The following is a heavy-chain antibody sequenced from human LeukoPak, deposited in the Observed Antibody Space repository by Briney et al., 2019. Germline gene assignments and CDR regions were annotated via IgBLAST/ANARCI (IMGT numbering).Heavy chain of an antibody. J-gene: IGHJ4*02. Sequence: GGSLRLSCGASGFSLSSFGMHCLRQAPGKGLEWVAIIWYDGSEKYYSDSVKGRFTISRDNSKNTLYLQMNSLRVEDTAVYYCAKDWGTTGTTGWLFDYWGQGTLVRVSS. V-gene: IGHV3-33*06. D-gene: IGHD1-1*01. CDR1: GFSLSSFG. CDR3: AKDWGTTGTTGWLFDY. CDR2: IWYDGSEK.